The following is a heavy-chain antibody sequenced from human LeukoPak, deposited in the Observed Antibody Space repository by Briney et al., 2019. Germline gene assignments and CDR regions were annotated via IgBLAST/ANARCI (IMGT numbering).Heavy chain of an antibody. CDR1: GFTFSSYS. J-gene: IGHJ4*02. V-gene: IGHV3-48*01. CDR2: ISSSSSTI. Sequence: GGSLRLSCAASGFTFSSYSMNWVRQAPGKGLEWVSYISSSSSTIYYADSVKGRFTISRDNAKNSLYLQMNSLRAEDTAVYYCARGGRGLREGVFDYWGQGTLVTVSS. D-gene: IGHD4-17*01. CDR3: ARGGRGLREGVFDY.